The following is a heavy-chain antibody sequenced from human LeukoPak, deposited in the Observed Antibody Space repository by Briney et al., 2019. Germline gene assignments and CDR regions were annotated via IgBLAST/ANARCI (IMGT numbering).Heavy chain of an antibody. CDR3: ARAGSGSYH. D-gene: IGHD1-26*01. Sequence: GGSLRLSCAASGFTFSSYAMSWVRQAPGKGLEWVANIKQDGSEKYYVDSVKGRFTISRDNAKNSLYLQMNSLRAEDTAVYYCARAGSGSYHWGQGTLVTVSS. J-gene: IGHJ5*02. CDR1: GFTFSSYA. V-gene: IGHV3-7*01. CDR2: IKQDGSEK.